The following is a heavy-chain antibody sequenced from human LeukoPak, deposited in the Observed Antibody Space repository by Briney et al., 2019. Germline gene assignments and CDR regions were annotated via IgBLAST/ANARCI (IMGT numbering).Heavy chain of an antibody. CDR2: IWYDGSTQ. J-gene: IGHJ4*02. CDR3: ARAVTNYGNFDY. D-gene: IGHD1-7*01. V-gene: IGHV3-33*01. CDR1: GFTFSNYG. Sequence: PGGSLRLSCATSGFTFSNYGMHWVRQAPGKGLEWVALIWYDGSTQYYADSVKGRFTISRDSSKNTLYLQMNTLRAEDTAVYFCARAVTNYGNFDYWGQGTLVTVSS.